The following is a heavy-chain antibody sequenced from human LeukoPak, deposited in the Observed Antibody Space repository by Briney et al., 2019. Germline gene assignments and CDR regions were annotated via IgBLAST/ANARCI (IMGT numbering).Heavy chain of an antibody. D-gene: IGHD3-10*01. V-gene: IGHV3-23*01. J-gene: IGHJ4*02. CDR1: GFTFSSYA. CDR3: ALLMGVGRYFDY. CDR2: ISGSGGST. Sequence: GGSLRLSCAASGFTFSSYAMSWVRQAPGKGLEWVSAISGSGGSTYYADSVKGRFTISRDNSKDTLYLQMNSLRAEDTAVYYCALLMGVGRYFDYWGQGTLVTVSS.